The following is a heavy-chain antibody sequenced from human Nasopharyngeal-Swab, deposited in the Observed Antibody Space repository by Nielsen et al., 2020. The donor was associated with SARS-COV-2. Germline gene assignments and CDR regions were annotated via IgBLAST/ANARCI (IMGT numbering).Heavy chain of an antibody. D-gene: IGHD6-19*01. CDR1: GFTFSYYW. V-gene: IGHV3-74*01. J-gene: IGHJ4*02. CDR2: INSDGSSR. CDR3: ASGQWLVRVDY. Sequence: GGSLRLSCAASGFTFSYYWMHWVRQAPGKGLVWVSRINSDGSSRSYADSVKGRFTISRDNAKSTLYLQMNSLRAEDTAVYYCASGQWLVRVDYWGQGTLVTVSS.